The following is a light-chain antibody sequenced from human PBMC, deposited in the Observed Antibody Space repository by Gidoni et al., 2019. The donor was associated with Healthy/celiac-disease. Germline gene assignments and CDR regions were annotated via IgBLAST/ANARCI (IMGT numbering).Light chain of an antibody. Sequence: EIVMTHSPATLSVSPGERATLSCRASPSVSSNLAWYQQKPGQSPRHLIYGASTRATGIPARFSGSRSGTEFTLTISSLQSEDFAVYYCQQYNNWPYTFGQGTKLEIK. V-gene: IGKV3-15*01. CDR3: QQYNNWPYT. J-gene: IGKJ2*01. CDR2: GAS. CDR1: PSVSSN.